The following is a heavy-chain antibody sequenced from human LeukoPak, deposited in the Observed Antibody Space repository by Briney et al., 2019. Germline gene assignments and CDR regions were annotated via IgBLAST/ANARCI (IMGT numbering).Heavy chain of an antibody. V-gene: IGHV3-48*01. CDR2: ITPSSDII. Sequence: GGSXRLSCAASGFSFSNYYMIWVRQAPGKGLECISYITPSSDIIHYADSVKGRFAVSRDNAKNLLYLQMNSLRVEDTALYYCARVVPGVTGGDYWGRGTLVSVSS. CDR1: GFSFSNYY. CDR3: ARVVPGVTGGDY. J-gene: IGHJ4*02. D-gene: IGHD3-3*01.